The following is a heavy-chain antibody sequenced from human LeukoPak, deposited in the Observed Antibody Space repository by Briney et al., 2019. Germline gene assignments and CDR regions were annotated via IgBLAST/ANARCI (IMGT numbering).Heavy chain of an antibody. D-gene: IGHD2-15*01. CDR1: GFTFDDYG. J-gene: IGHJ6*03. CDR3: ARGKCSGPGVRYYYYMDV. V-gene: IGHV3-20*04. CDR2: INWYGGST. Sequence: GGSLRLSCAASGFTFDDYGVSWVRPAPGKGLEWVSGINWYGGSTGYADSVKGRFNISRDNAKNSLYLQMNSLRAEDTALYYCARGKCSGPGVRYYYYMDVWGKGTTVTVSS.